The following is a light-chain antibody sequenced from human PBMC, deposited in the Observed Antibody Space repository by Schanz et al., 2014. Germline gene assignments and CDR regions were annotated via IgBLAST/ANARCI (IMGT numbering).Light chain of an antibody. CDR2: DVT. V-gene: IGLV2-14*01. CDR3: CSYAGSLYV. CDR1: SSDVGGYNY. Sequence: QSALTQPASVSGSPGQSITISCTGTSSDVGGYNYVSWYQQYPGKAPKLMIYDVTNRPSGVSNRFSGSKSGNTASLTISGLQAEDEADYYCCSYAGSLYVFGTGTKVTVL. J-gene: IGLJ1*01.